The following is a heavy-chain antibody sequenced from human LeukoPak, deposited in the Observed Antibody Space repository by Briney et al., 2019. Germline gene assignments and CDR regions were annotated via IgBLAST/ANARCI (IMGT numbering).Heavy chain of an antibody. CDR1: GLTFSTCA. CDR3: VKDDPVLHF. Sequence: QAGGSLRLSCSASGLTFSTCAMHWVRQAPGRGLEWLTLIRPDGGKKFYSDSVKGRFTVSRDNFKNMLYLEMNSLRSEDTAVYYCVKDDPVLHFWGQGTLVSVPS. J-gene: IGHJ4*02. CDR2: IRPDGGKK. V-gene: IGHV3-30*02.